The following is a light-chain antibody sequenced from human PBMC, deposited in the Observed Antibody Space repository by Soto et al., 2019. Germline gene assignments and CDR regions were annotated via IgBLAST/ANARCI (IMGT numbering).Light chain of an antibody. V-gene: IGLV2-14*01. CDR1: SSDVGGYNY. J-gene: IGLJ1*01. Sequence: QSALTQPASVSGSPGQSITISCTGTSSDVGGYNYVSWYQQHPGKAPKLMIYDVSNRPSGVSNRFSGSKSGNTASLTISGLQAEDEADYYCSSCTSSSTHNYVFGTGTKLTVL. CDR3: SSCTSSSTHNYV. CDR2: DVS.